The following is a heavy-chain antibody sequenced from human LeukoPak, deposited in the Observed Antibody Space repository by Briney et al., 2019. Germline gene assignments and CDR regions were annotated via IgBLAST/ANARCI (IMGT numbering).Heavy chain of an antibody. CDR2: MDYSGYT. J-gene: IGHJ4*02. CDR3: ARDHHGVLRWYYFDY. Sequence: SETLSLTCTVSGGSISSTTQYWSWIRQPPGKGLEWIGSMDYSGYTYYNPSLKSRVSISVDTSKNQFSLKLTSVTAADTAVYYCARDHHGVLRWYYFDYWGQGTLVTVSS. V-gene: IGHV4-39*02. CDR1: GGSISSTTQY. D-gene: IGHD4-23*01.